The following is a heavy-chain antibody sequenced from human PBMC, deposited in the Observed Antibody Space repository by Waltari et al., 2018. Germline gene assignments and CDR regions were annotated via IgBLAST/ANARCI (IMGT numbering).Heavy chain of an antibody. D-gene: IGHD3-3*01. CDR3: ARDMGHMMIFGVVIPNFDY. CDR2: ISSRSSYI. CDR1: GFTFSSYS. J-gene: IGHJ4*02. V-gene: IGHV3-21*01. Sequence: EVQLMESGGGLVKPGGSLRLSCAASGFTFSSYSMNWVRQAPGKGLEWVSSISSRSSYIFYADSVKGRFTISRENAKNSLYLQMNSLRAEDTAVYYCARDMGHMMIFGVVIPNFDYWGQGTLVTVSS.